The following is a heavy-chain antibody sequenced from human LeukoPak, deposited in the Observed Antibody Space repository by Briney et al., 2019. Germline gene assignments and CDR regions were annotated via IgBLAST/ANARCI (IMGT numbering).Heavy chain of an antibody. D-gene: IGHD3-10*01. CDR1: GFTVSSNY. Sequence: GGSLRLSCAASGFTVSSNYMSWVRQAPGKGLEWVSVIYSGGSTYYADSVKGRFTISRDNSKNTLYLQMNSLRAEDTAVYYCASSPGSGSNGFDYWGQGTLVTVSS. CDR3: ASSPGSGSNGFDY. V-gene: IGHV3-53*01. J-gene: IGHJ4*02. CDR2: IYSGGST.